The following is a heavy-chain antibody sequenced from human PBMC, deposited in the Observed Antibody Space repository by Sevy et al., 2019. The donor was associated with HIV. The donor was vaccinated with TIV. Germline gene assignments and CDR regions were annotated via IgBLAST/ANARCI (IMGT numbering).Heavy chain of an antibody. CDR2: GYYTGGT. Sequence: SETLSLTCTVSGGSINSDHWNWIRQPPGKGLEWIGYGYYTGGTNYNPSLKNRVTISVDRTKNQFSLKLTSVTAADTAVYYCARRNDFDIWGQGTMVTVSS. CDR1: GGSINSDH. V-gene: IGHV4-59*08. J-gene: IGHJ3*02. CDR3: ARRNDFDI.